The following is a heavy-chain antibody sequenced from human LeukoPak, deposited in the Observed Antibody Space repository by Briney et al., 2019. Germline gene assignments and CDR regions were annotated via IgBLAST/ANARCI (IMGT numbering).Heavy chain of an antibody. D-gene: IGHD4-17*01. CDR2: ISSSSSTI. V-gene: IGHV3-48*01. CDR3: ARVATVTTWDY. Sequence: GGSLRLSCAASGFTFGSYSMNWVRQTPGKGLEWVSYISSSSSTIYYADSVKGRFTISRDNAKNSLYLQMNSLRAEDTAVYYCARVATVTTWDYWGQGTLVTVSS. CDR1: GFTFGSYS. J-gene: IGHJ4*02.